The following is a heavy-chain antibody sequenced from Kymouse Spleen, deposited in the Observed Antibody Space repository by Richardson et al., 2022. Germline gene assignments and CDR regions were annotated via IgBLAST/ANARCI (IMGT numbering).Heavy chain of an antibody. V-gene: IGHV4-34*01. CDR1: GGSFSGYY. D-gene: IGHD1-7*01. J-gene: IGHJ4*02. CDR2: INHSGST. CDR3: ASYNWNSPFDY. Sequence: QVQLQQWGAGLLKPSETLSLTCAVYGGSFSGYYWSWIRQPPGKGLEWIGEINHSGSTNYNPSLKSRVTISVDTSKNQFSLKLSSVTAADTAVYYCASYNWNSPFDYWGQGTLVTVSS.